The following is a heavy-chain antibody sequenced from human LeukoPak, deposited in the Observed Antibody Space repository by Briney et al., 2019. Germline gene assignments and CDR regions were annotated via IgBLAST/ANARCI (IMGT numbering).Heavy chain of an antibody. V-gene: IGHV3-30*02. CDR2: IGHDGSNK. J-gene: IGHJ4*02. CDR1: GFTFSRFA. D-gene: IGHD3-3*01. Sequence: GGSLRLSCEASGFTFSRFAMHWVRQAPGKGLEWVTLIGHDGSNKYYADSVKGRFTISRDNAKNTLYLQINSLRPEDAAVYYCAKALLGGRHRQGDFDYWGQGILVTVSS. CDR3: AKALLGGRHRQGDFDY.